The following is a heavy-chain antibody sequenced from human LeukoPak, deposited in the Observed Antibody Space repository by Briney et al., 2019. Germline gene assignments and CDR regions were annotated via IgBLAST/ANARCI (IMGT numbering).Heavy chain of an antibody. CDR2: INHSGST. D-gene: IGHD3-9*01. CDR1: GGSFSGYY. Sequence: SETLSLTCAVYGGSFSGYYWSWIRQPPGKGLEWIGEINHSGSTNYNPSLKSRVTISVDTSKNQFSLKLSSVTAADTAVYYCARGLGCFDRHRGQGTLVTVSS. CDR3: ARGLGCFDRH. J-gene: IGHJ4*02. V-gene: IGHV4-34*01.